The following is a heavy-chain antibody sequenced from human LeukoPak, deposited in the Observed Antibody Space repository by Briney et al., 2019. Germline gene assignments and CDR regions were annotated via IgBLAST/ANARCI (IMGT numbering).Heavy chain of an antibody. D-gene: IGHD4-17*01. CDR3: ARGVYGDYGPDS. Sequence: QTGGSLRLSCAASGFTFSSYSMNWVRQAPGKGLEWVSYISSTSRTIYYADSVKGRFTISRDNAKNSLYLQMNSLRAEDTAVYYCARGVYGDYGPDSWGQGTLVTVSS. CDR1: GFTFSSYS. CDR2: ISSTSRTI. J-gene: IGHJ4*02. V-gene: IGHV3-48*01.